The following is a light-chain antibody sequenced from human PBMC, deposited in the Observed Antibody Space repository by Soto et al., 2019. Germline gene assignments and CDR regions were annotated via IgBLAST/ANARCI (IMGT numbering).Light chain of an antibody. V-gene: IGKV3-20*01. CDR3: QQYGTSSLT. Sequence: DIVLTQSPGTLYLSPGERAILSCRASQSVSSTSLAWYQQRPGQAPRLLIYHVSSRANGIPERFSGSGSGTDFTLTISTLDPEDFALYYCQQYGTSSLTFGGGTRVEI. CDR1: QSVSSTS. J-gene: IGKJ4*01. CDR2: HVS.